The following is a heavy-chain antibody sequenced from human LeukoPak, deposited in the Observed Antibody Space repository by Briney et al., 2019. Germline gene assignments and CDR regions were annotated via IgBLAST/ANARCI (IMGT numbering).Heavy chain of an antibody. V-gene: IGHV5-51*01. CDR2: IYLGDSDT. J-gene: IGHJ4*02. CDR3: ARHGPMGTIDY. Sequence: GESLKISCKGSGYNFLTSWIGWVRQVPEKGLEWMGIIYLGDSDTRYSPSFQGQVTISADKSISTAYLQWSSLKASDTAMYYCARHGPMGTIDYWGQGTLVTVFS. CDR1: GYNFLTSW. D-gene: IGHD3-10*01.